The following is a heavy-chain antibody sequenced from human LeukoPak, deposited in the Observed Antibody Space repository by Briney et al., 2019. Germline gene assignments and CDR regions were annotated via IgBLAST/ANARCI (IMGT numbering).Heavy chain of an antibody. Sequence: SETLSLTCTVSGGSINSNSYYWGWIRQPPGKGLEYIGSIYYSGSTYYNPSLKSRVTISVDTSKNQFSLKLSSVTAADTAVYYCARQGSFRRGSTVTTPRGYFDYWGQGTLVTVSS. CDR2: IYYSGST. V-gene: IGHV4-39*01. J-gene: IGHJ4*02. CDR1: GGSINSNSYY. CDR3: ARQGSFRRGSTVTTPRGYFDY. D-gene: IGHD4-17*01.